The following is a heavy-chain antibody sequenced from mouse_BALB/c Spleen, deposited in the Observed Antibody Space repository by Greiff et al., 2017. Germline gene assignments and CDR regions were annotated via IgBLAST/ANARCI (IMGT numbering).Heavy chain of an antibody. CDR3: ASLSTPFDY. V-gene: IGHV3-2*02. Sequence: DVQLQESGPGLVKPSQSLSLTCTVTGYSITSDYAWNWIRQFPGNKLEWMGYISYSGSTSYNPSLKSRISITRDTSKNQFFLQLNSVTTEDTATYYCASLSTPFDYWGQGTTLTVSS. CDR1: GYSITSDYA. CDR2: ISYSGST. D-gene: IGHD5-1*01. J-gene: IGHJ2*01.